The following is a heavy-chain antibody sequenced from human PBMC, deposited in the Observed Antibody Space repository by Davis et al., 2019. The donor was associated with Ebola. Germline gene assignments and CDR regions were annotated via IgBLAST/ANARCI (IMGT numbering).Heavy chain of an antibody. Sequence: GESLKISCAASGFTFSTYAMSWVRQAPGKGLEWVSSIGGSGDRTYYADSVRGRFTMSRDNSKNTVALHLDGLRAEDTATYYCAKEIGATLGDYYYGMNVWGPGTTVTVSS. CDR1: GFTFSTYA. V-gene: IGHV3-23*01. J-gene: IGHJ6*02. CDR2: IGGSGDRT. D-gene: IGHD1-26*01. CDR3: AKEIGATLGDYYYGMNV.